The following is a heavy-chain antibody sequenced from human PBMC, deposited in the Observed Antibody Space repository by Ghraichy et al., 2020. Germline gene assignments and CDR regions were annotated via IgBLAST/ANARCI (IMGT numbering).Heavy chain of an antibody. CDR1: GGTFSSNA. CDR3: ARGNGAAVGQARYDS. CDR2: IIPMLRIT. J-gene: IGHJ5*01. V-gene: IGHV1-69*10. Sequence: SVKVSCKASGGTFSSNAISWVRQAPGQGPEWMGGIIPMLRITNHAQKFQGRVTITADESTSTAYMELSSLRSDDTAVYYCARGNGAAVGQARYDSWGQGTQVTVSS. D-gene: IGHD6-13*01.